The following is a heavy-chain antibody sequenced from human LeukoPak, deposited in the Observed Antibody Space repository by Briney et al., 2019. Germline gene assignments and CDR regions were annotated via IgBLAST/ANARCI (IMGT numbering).Heavy chain of an antibody. CDR2: INSDGSIT. CDR3: ARGGTSGGAPDYYYYMDV. Sequence: PGGSLRLSCAASGFTFSSYWMHWVRHTPGKGLVWVSRINSDGSITTYADSVQGRFTISRDNAKNTLYVQMNSLRAEDTGVYYCARGGTSGGAPDYYYYMDVWGKGTTVTVSS. CDR1: GFTFSSYW. J-gene: IGHJ6*03. D-gene: IGHD6-19*01. V-gene: IGHV3-74*03.